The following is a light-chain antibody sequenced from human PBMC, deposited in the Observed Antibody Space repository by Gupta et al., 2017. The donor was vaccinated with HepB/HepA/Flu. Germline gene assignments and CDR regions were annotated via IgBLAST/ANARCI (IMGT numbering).Light chain of an antibody. J-gene: IGLJ2*01. CDR1: SSNIGNNY. Sequence: QSVLTQPPSVSAAPGPKVTISCSGSSSNIGNNYVSWYQQLPGTAPKLLIYDNNKRPSGIPDRFSGSTSGTSATLGITGLQTGDEADYYCGAWDTSLSAGVFGGGTKLTVL. CDR3: GAWDTSLSAGV. CDR2: DNN. V-gene: IGLV1-51*01.